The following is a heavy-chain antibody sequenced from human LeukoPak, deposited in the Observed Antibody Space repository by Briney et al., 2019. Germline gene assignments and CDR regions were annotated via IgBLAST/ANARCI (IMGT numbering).Heavy chain of an antibody. CDR3: AKLRRNTDSSGFFYYYDY. D-gene: IGHD3-22*01. J-gene: IGHJ4*02. V-gene: IGHV3-21*06. Sequence: GGSLRLSCAASGLIFSSYSFKWVRQAPGKGLEWVSSINTVSSYIYYADSLKGRFTISRDNAKNSVYLQMDSLRAEDSAVYYCAKLRRNTDSSGFFYYYDYWGQGTLVTVSS. CDR1: GLIFSSYS. CDR2: INTVSSYI.